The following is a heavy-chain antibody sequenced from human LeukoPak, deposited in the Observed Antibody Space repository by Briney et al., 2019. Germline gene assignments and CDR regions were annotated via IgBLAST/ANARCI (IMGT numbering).Heavy chain of an antibody. Sequence: ASVKVSCKASGYTFTSYYMHWVRQAPGQGLEWMGIINPSGDSTTYAQKFQGRVTMTRDTSTSTVYMELSSLRSEDTAVYYCAREAKRLAPLDYWGQGTLVTVSS. J-gene: IGHJ4*02. CDR2: INPSGDST. V-gene: IGHV1-46*01. CDR3: AREAKRLAPLDY. D-gene: IGHD6-25*01. CDR1: GYTFTSYY.